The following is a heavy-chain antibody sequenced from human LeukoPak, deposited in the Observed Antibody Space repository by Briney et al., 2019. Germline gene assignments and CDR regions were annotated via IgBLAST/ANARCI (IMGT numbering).Heavy chain of an antibody. CDR2: ISASGDVT. Sequence: GGSLRLSCAASGFTFSKFPMGWVRQAPGRGLEWVTAISASGDVTFYADSLRGRFTISRDNSKSTLYLQMNGLRAEDTAIFYCAKSLFTSATGTGRAFHIWGQGTRVTVSS. D-gene: IGHD1-1*01. CDR3: AKSLFTSATGTGRAFHI. J-gene: IGHJ3*02. CDR1: GFTFSKFP. V-gene: IGHV3-23*01.